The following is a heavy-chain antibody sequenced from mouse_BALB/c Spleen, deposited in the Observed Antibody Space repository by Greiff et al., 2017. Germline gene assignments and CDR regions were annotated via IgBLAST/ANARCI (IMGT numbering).Heavy chain of an antibody. CDR2: ISYDGSN. V-gene: IGHV3-6*02. D-gene: IGHD2-2*01. J-gene: IGHJ4*01. Sequence: EVKLQESGPGLVKPSQSLSLTCSVTGYSITSGYYWNCIRQFPGNKLEWMGYISYDGSNNYNPSLKNRISITRDTSKNQFFLKLNSVTTEDTATYYCAREDYGYAHYYAMDYWGQGTSVTVSS. CDR3: AREDYGYAHYYAMDY. CDR1: GYSITSGYY.